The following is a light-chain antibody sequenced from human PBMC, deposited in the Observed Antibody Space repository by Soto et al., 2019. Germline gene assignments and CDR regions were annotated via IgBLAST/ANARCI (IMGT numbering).Light chain of an antibody. J-gene: IGLJ1*01. V-gene: IGLV1-44*01. CDR1: SSNIGDNP. CDR2: NNN. CDR3: STWDDTLDAYV. Sequence: QPVLPQPPSASAPPGQRVTISCSGGSSNIGDNPVNWYQQLPGAAPTLLIYNNNQRPSGVPDRFSGSKSGTSASLAISGPRSEDEADYYCSTWDDTLDAYVFGTGTKLTVL.